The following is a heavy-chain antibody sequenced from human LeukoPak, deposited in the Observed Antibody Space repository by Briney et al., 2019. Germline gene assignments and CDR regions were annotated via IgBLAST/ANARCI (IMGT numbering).Heavy chain of an antibody. CDR1: GSSFTSYW. CDR3: ASLSGSYWAEYFQH. J-gene: IGHJ1*01. Sequence: LGESLKISCKGSGSSFTSYWIGWVRQMPGKGLEWMGIICPGDSDTRYSPSFQGQVTISADKSISTAYLQWSSLKASDTAMYYCASLSGSYWAEYFQHWGQGTLVTVSS. D-gene: IGHD1-26*01. CDR2: ICPGDSDT. V-gene: IGHV5-51*01.